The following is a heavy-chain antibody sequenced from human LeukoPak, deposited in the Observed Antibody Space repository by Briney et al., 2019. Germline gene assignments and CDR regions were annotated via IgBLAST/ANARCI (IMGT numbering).Heavy chain of an antibody. CDR1: GFTFDDYG. Sequence: GGSLRPSCAASGFTFDDYGMSWVRQAPGKGLEWVSGINWNGGSTGYADSVKGRFTISRDNAKNSLYLQMNSLRAEDTALYYCARGGLLWFGEPSYDAFDIWGQGTMVTVSS. V-gene: IGHV3-20*04. CDR3: ARGGLLWFGEPSYDAFDI. D-gene: IGHD3-10*01. J-gene: IGHJ3*02. CDR2: INWNGGST.